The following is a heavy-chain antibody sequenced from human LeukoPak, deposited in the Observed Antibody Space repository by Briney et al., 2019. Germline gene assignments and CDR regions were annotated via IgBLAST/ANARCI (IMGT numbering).Heavy chain of an antibody. D-gene: IGHD3-3*01. CDR3: ARDLRDDFWSGYLDY. CDR2: INPNSGNT. J-gene: IGHJ4*02. Sequence: ASVKVSCKASGYTFTGYYMHWVRQAPGQGLEWMGWINPNSGNTNYAQKLQDRITMTTDTSTSTAYTELRSLRSDDTAVYYCARDLRDDFWSGYLDYWGQGTLVSVSS. CDR1: GYTFTGYY. V-gene: IGHV1-18*04.